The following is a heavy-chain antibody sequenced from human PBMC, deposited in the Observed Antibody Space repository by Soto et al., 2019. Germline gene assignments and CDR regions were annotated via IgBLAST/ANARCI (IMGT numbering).Heavy chain of an antibody. V-gene: IGHV1-69*13. J-gene: IGHJ6*02. Sequence: ASVKVSCKASGGTFSSYAISWVRQAPGQGLEWMGGIIPIFGTANYAQKFQGRVTITGDESTSTAYMELSSLRSEDTAVYYCARHPGQQLVYGMDVWGQGTTVTVSS. CDR2: IIPIFGTA. D-gene: IGHD6-13*01. CDR1: GGTFSSYA. CDR3: ARHPGQQLVYGMDV.